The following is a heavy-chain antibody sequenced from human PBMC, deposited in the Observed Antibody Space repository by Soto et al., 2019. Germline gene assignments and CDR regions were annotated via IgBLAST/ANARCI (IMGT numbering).Heavy chain of an antibody. CDR2: TYYRSRWYN. V-gene: IGHV6-1*01. J-gene: IGHJ6*03. Sequence: PSQTLSLTCAISGHSVSRNSAAWNWIRQSPSRGLEWLGRTYYRSRWYNDYAVPVRSRITVNADTSKNQFSLQLTSVTPEDTAVYYCAGTTSYQWYYMDVWGKGTTVTVSS. D-gene: IGHD1-7*01. CDR3: AGTTSYQWYYMDV. CDR1: GHSVSRNSAA.